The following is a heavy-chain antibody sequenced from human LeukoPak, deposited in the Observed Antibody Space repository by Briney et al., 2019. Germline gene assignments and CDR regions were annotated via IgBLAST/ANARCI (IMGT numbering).Heavy chain of an antibody. CDR2: ISYDGSNK. V-gene: IGHV3-30*18. CDR1: GFTFSSYG. CDR3: AKNGDRGAYCSGGTCYPYYYYNMDV. Sequence: GRSLRLSCAASGFTFSSYGMHWVRQAPGKGLEWVAVISYDGSNKYYADSVKGRFTISRDNSKNTLYLQMNSLRAEDTAIYSCAKNGDRGAYCSGGTCYPYYYYNMDVWGKGTTVTISS. J-gene: IGHJ6*03. D-gene: IGHD2-15*01.